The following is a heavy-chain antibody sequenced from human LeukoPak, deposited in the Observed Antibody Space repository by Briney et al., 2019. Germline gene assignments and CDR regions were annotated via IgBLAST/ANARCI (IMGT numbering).Heavy chain of an antibody. CDR2: MNPNSGNT. D-gene: IGHD5/OR15-5a*01. V-gene: IGHV1-8*01. J-gene: IGHJ4*02. Sequence: ASVKVSCKATGYTFTRYDINWVRQATGQGLEWMGWMNPNSGNTGYAQKFQGRVTMTRNTSINTAYMELSSLRSEDTAIYYCARGVGIVSTISKKHFDDWGQGTLVTVSS. CDR1: GYTFTRYD. CDR3: ARGVGIVSTISKKHFDD.